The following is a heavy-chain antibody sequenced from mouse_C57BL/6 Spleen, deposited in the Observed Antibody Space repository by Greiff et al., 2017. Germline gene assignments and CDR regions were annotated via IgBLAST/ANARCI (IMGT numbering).Heavy chain of an antibody. CDR2: IYPRDGST. CDR3: ARHYYGSSSYAMDY. V-gene: IGHV1-85*01. Sequence: LEESGPELVKPGASVKLSCKASGYTFTSYDINWVKQRPGQGLEWIGWIYPRDGSTKYNEKFKGKATLTVDTSSSTAYMELHSLTSEDSAVYFCARHYYGSSSYAMDYWGQGTSVTVSS. J-gene: IGHJ4*01. CDR1: GYTFTSYD. D-gene: IGHD1-1*01.